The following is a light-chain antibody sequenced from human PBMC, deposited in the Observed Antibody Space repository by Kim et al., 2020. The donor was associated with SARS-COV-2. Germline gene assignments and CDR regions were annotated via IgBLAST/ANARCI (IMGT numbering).Light chain of an antibody. CDR2: GKN. CDR1: SLRSYY. V-gene: IGLV3-19*01. J-gene: IGLJ2*01. CDR3: NSRDSSGNHVV. Sequence: ALGQTVRLTGEGDSLRSYYASWYQKKPGQAPVLVIYGKNNRPSGIPDRFSGSSSGNTASLTITGAQAEDEADYYSNSRDSSGNHVVFGGGTQLTVL.